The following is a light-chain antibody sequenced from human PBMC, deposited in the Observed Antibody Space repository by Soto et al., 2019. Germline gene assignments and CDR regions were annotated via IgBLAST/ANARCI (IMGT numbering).Light chain of an antibody. CDR2: RAS. V-gene: IGKV1-5*03. J-gene: IGKJ2*01. Sequence: DRVTITCRASESISRWLAWYQQKPGQAPKLLIHRASTLATGVPSRISGSGSGTDFTLTISNLQPDDFATYYCQQYKSYSPYTFGQGTK. CDR3: QQYKSYSPYT. CDR1: ESISRW.